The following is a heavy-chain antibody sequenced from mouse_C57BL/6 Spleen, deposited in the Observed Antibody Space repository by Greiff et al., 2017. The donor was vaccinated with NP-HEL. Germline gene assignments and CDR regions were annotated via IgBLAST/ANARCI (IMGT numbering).Heavy chain of an antibody. CDR1: GSTFTSYW. Sequence: QVQLQQPGAELVKPGASVKMSCKASGSTFTSYWITWVKQRPGQGLEWIGTLHTGRGSTNYNAQFRSKATLTVDTSSSTAYMQLSSLTSEDSAVYYCARDGNYGYFDVWGTGTTVTVSS. D-gene: IGHD1-1*01. J-gene: IGHJ1*03. V-gene: IGHV1-55*01. CDR3: ARDGNYGYFDV. CDR2: LHTGRGST.